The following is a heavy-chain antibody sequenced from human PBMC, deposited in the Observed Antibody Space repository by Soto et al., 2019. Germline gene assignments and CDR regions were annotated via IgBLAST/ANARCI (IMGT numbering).Heavy chain of an antibody. V-gene: IGHV5-51*01. CDR3: ARPEAAAGTVY. CDR2: IYPGDSDT. D-gene: IGHD6-13*01. Sequence: GESLTISCQGSGYSFTSYWIGWVRQMSGKGLEWMGIIYPGDSDTRYSPSFQGQVTISADKSISTAYLQWSSLKASDTALYYCARPEAAAGTVYWGQGTLVTVSS. J-gene: IGHJ4*02. CDR1: GYSFTSYW.